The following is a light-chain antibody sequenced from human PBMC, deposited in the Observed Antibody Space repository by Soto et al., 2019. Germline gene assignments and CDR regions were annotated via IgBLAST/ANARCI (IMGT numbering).Light chain of an antibody. J-gene: IGLJ3*02. CDR1: SSDVGGYNY. CDR3: CSYAGSSWV. Sequence: QSALTQPRSVSGSPGQSVTISCTGTSSDVGGYNYVSWYQQHPGKAPEVKIYDVNKRPSGVPDRFSGSKSGNTASLTISGLQAEDEADYYCCSYAGSSWVFGGGTKLTVL. V-gene: IGLV2-11*01. CDR2: DVN.